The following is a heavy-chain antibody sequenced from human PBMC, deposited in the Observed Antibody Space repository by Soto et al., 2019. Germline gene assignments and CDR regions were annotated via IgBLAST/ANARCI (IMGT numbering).Heavy chain of an antibody. CDR3: ARVKDGGYYTTSYYLDF. Sequence: QVQLVQAGAEVKKPGASVKVYCTASGYTFTSYAMHWVRQAPGQRLEWMGWINAGNGNTKYSQKFQGRVTITRDTYASPVDMELSSLRSEDSAVYYCARVKDGGYYTTSYYLDFWGQGTLVTVSS. CDR1: GYTFTSYA. D-gene: IGHD5-12*01. CDR2: INAGNGNT. V-gene: IGHV1-3*01. J-gene: IGHJ4*02.